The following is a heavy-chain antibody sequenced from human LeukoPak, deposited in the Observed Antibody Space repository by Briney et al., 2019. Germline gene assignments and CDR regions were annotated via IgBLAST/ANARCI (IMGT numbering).Heavy chain of an antibody. V-gene: IGHV1-2*06. CDR2: INPNSGGT. CDR1: GYTCTGYY. CDR3: LTRSGGSYYFDY. D-gene: IGHD2-15*01. Sequence: ASVKVSCKASGYTCTGYYMHCVRQAPGQGLEWMGRINPNSGGTNYAQKFQGRVTMTRDTSISTAYMELSRLRSDDTAVYYCLTRSGGSYYFDYWGQGTLVTVSS. J-gene: IGHJ4*02.